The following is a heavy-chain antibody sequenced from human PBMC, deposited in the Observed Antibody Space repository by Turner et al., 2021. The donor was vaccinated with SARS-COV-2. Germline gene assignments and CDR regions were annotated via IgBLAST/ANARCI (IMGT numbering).Heavy chain of an antibody. CDR2: IMPIVGTE. CDR3: ARGEVGYCSGGRCYSGSY. D-gene: IGHD2-15*01. Sequence: QVQLVQSGAVVKQPCSSLPVSCKASLLTFSSYAISWGRQAPGKGHEWVEGIMPIVGTENNGQKFQGRVTITADESTSTADMELSSLRSEETAVEYCARGEVGYCSGGRCYSGSYWGQGTLVTVSS. J-gene: IGHJ4*02. CDR1: LLTFSSYA. V-gene: IGHV1-69*01.